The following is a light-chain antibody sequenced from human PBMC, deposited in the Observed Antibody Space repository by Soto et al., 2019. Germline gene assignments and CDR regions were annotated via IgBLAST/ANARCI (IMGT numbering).Light chain of an antibody. Sequence: EVVLTQSPGTLSLSPGERATLFCRASQSVSSSYLAWYQQKPGQAPRLLIYGASTRATGIPARFSGSGSGTEFTLTISSLQSEDFAVYYCQQYNNWPPETFGQGTKVDIK. V-gene: IGKV3-15*01. CDR3: QQYNNWPPET. CDR2: GAS. J-gene: IGKJ1*01. CDR1: QSVSSSY.